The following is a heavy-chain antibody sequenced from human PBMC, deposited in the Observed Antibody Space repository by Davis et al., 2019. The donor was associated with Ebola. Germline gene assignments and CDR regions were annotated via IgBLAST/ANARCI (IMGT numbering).Heavy chain of an antibody. V-gene: IGHV3-23*01. CDR1: GFTFSSYA. CDR3: AKDLAWNTFDY. J-gene: IGHJ4*02. D-gene: IGHD1/OR15-1a*01. Sequence: GESLKISCAASGFTFSSYAMSWVRQAPGKGLEWVSAISGSGGSTYYADSVKGRFTISRDNSKNTLYLQMNSLRVEDTAVYLCAKDLAWNTFDYWGQGTLVTVSS. CDR2: ISGSGGST.